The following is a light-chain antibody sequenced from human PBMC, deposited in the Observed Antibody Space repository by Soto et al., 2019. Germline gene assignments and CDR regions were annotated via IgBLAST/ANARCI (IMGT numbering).Light chain of an antibody. CDR3: QQYNSYSPWT. J-gene: IGKJ1*01. CDR2: DAS. CDR1: ESISSW. Sequence: DIQMTQSPSTLSASVGDRVTITCRASESISSWLAWYQQKPGKAPKLLIYDASSLESGVPSSFSGSGSGTEFTLTSSSLQPDDFATYYCQQYNSYSPWTFGQGTKVEIK. V-gene: IGKV1-5*01.